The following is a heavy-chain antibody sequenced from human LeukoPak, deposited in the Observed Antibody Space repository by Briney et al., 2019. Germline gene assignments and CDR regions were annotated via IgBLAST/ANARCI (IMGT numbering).Heavy chain of an antibody. Sequence: PGESLKISCKGFGYSFSSHWIGWVRQMPGKGLEWMGIIYPGDSDTRYSPSFQGQVTISADKSISTAYLQRSSLKASDTAMYYCARPSDTAMVTGFDYWGQGTLVTVSS. CDR3: ARPSDTAMVTGFDY. D-gene: IGHD5-18*01. V-gene: IGHV5-51*01. J-gene: IGHJ4*02. CDR1: GYSFSSHW. CDR2: IYPGDSDT.